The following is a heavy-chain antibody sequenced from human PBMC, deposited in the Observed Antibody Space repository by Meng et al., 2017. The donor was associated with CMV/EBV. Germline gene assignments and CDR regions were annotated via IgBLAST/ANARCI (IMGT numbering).Heavy chain of an antibody. J-gene: IGHJ6*02. D-gene: IGHD4-23*01. CDR2: IYSGGGT. V-gene: IGHV3-53*01. Sequence: GGSLRLSCAASGIAVTDNYMSWVRQAPGMGPQWVSLIYSGGGTKYADSVRGRFTISRDSSKNTLHLEMNSLRVEDTAVYYCARDFPDNYDGRGSNYFGWDIWGQGTTVTSP. CDR3: ARDFPDNYDGRGSNYFGWDI. CDR1: GIAVTDNY.